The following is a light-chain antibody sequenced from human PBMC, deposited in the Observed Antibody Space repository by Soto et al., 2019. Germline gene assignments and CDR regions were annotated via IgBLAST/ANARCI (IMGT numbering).Light chain of an antibody. CDR1: SGHGSYA. CDR3: QTWDTGARVV. CDR2: LSSDGSH. Sequence: QSVLTQSPSASASLGASVKLTCTLSSGHGSYAIAWHQQQPEKGPRYLMKLSSDGSHSKGDGIPDRFSGSSSGAERYLTISSLQSEDEADYYCQTWDTGARVVFGGGTKLTVL. J-gene: IGLJ2*01. V-gene: IGLV4-69*01.